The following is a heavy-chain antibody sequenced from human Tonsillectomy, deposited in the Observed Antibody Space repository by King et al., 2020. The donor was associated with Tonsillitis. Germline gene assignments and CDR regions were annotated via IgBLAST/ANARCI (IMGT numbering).Heavy chain of an antibody. CDR3: ARGNGNYYSCDWFDP. J-gene: IGHJ5*02. Sequence: HVQLQESGPGLVKPSQTLSLTCTVSGGSISSGDYYWSWIRQPPGKGLEWIGYIYYSGSTYYNPSLKSRVTISVDTSKNQFSLKLSSVTAADTAVYYCARGNGNYYSCDWFDPWGQGTLVTVSS. V-gene: IGHV4-30-4*01. CDR1: GGSISSGDYY. CDR2: IYYSGST. D-gene: IGHD1-26*01.